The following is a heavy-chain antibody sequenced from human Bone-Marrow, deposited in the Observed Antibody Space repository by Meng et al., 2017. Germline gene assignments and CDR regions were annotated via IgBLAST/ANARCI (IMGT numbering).Heavy chain of an antibody. J-gene: IGHJ4*02. CDR1: GFTFSSYA. CDR2: ISYDGSNK. Sequence: GESLKISCAASGFTFSSYAMHWVRQAPGKGLEWVAVISYDGSNKYYADSVKGRFTISRDNSKNTLYLQMNSLRAGDTAVYYCARDFFFSPWFGESTWSFDYWGQGTVVTVSS. V-gene: IGHV3-30*04. D-gene: IGHD3-10*01. CDR3: ARDFFFSPWFGESTWSFDY.